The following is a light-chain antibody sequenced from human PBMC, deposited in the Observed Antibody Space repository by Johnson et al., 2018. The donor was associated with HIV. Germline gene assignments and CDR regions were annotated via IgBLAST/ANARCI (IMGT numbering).Light chain of an antibody. J-gene: IGLJ1*01. Sequence: QSVLTQAPSVSAAPGQKVTISCSGSSSNIGNNYVSWYQQLPGTAPKLLIYENNKRPSGIPDRFSGSKSGTSATLGITGHHTGDEADYYCGTWDSSLSAHYLFGSGTKVTVL. CDR3: GTWDSSLSAHYL. CDR1: SSNIGNNY. V-gene: IGLV1-51*02. CDR2: ENN.